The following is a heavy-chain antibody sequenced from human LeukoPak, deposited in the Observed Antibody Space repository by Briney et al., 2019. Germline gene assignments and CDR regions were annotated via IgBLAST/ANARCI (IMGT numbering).Heavy chain of an antibody. V-gene: IGHV3-23*01. CDR2: ISGSGGST. D-gene: IGHD3-22*01. Sequence: GGSLRLSCAASGFTFSSYAMSWVRQAPGKGLEWVSAISGSGGSTYYADSVKGRFTISRDNSKNTLYLQMNSLRAEDTAVYYCAKYRAYIVVADGIDYWGQGTLVTVSS. J-gene: IGHJ4*02. CDR1: GFTFSSYA. CDR3: AKYRAYIVVADGIDY.